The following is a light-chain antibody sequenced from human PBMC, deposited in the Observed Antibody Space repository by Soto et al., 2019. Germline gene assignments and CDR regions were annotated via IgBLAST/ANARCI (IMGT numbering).Light chain of an antibody. J-gene: IGLJ1*01. CDR3: ASFRSGTILV. V-gene: IGLV2-14*01. Sequence: QSALTQPASVSGSPGQPVPISCTGPRSDIGDSNFISWYQHPPGKAPSLLIYEVNNRPSGVSKRFSGSKAGNTASLTISGLLDDDEADYFCASFRSGTILVFGSGTKVTVL. CDR1: RSDIGDSNF. CDR2: EVN.